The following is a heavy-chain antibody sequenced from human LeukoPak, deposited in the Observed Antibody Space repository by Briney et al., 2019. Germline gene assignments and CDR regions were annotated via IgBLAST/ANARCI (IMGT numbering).Heavy chain of an antibody. Sequence: GGSLRLSCAASGFTFSSYAMSWVRQAPGKGLEWVSAISGSGGRTYYADSVKGRFTISKDNSKNTLYLQMNSVRAEDTAVYYCAKDGGDIVPLGAFDIWGQGTMVTVSS. D-gene: IGHD2-8*01. J-gene: IGHJ3*02. CDR3: AKDGGDIVPLGAFDI. CDR1: GFTFSSYA. V-gene: IGHV3-23*01. CDR2: ISGSGGRT.